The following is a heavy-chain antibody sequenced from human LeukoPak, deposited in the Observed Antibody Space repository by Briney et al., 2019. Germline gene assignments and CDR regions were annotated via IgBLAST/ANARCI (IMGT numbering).Heavy chain of an antibody. CDR3: ARDEGTMIVHY. V-gene: IGHV4-31*03. CDR2: IYYSGST. J-gene: IGHJ4*02. Sequence: PSETLSLTCTVSGSSISSGGYYWSWIRQHPGKGLEWIGYIYYSGSTYYNPSLKSRVTISVDTSKNQFSLKLSSVTAADTAVYYCARDEGTMIVHYWGQGTLVTVSS. D-gene: IGHD3-22*01. CDR1: GSSISSGGYY.